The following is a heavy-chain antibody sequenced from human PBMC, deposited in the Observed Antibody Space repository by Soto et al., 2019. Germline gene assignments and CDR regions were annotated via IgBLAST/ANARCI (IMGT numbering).Heavy chain of an antibody. CDR1: GFTFSSYA. J-gene: IGHJ4*02. CDR2: ISGSGDST. V-gene: IGHV3-23*01. D-gene: IGHD1-26*01. Sequence: EVQLLESGGGLVQPGGSLRLSCAASGFTFSSYATRWVRQAPGKGLEWVSAISGSGDSTYYADSVKGRFTVSRDTSKNTLYLQMNCLSAEDTAVYYCARRGSGSYCDYWGQGTLVTVSS. CDR3: ARRGSGSYCDY.